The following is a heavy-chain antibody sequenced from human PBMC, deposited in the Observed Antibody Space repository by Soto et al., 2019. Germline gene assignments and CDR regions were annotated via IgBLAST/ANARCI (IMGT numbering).Heavy chain of an antibody. Sequence: PSETLSLTCTVSVGSISSHYWSWIRQPPGKGLEWIGYIYYSGTTNYNPSLKSRVTMSLDTSKNQISLKLSSVTAADTAVYYCAGDSSGYYWFDPWGQGTLVTVSS. J-gene: IGHJ5*02. CDR1: VGSISSHY. CDR2: IYYSGTT. D-gene: IGHD3-22*01. V-gene: IGHV4-59*11. CDR3: AGDSSGYYWFDP.